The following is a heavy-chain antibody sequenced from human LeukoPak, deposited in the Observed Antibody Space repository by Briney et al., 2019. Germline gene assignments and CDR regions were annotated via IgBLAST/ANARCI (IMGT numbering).Heavy chain of an antibody. J-gene: IGHJ4*02. CDR2: ISSSSSTI. CDR3: ARGGYSYGLTYYFDY. D-gene: IGHD5-18*01. CDR1: GFTFSSYS. Sequence: GGSLRLSCAASGFTFSSYSMNWVRQAPGKGLEWVSYISSSSSTIYYADSVKGRFTISRDNAKNSLYLQMISLRAEDTAVYYCARGGYSYGLTYYFDYWGQGTLVTVSS. V-gene: IGHV3-48*01.